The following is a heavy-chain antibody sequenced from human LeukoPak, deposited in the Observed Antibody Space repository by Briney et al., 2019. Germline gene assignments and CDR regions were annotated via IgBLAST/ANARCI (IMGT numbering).Heavy chain of an antibody. J-gene: IGHJ3*02. CDR1: GFTFSSYW. D-gene: IGHD3-22*01. V-gene: IGHV3-74*01. Sequence: PGRSLRLSCAASGFTFSSYWMHWVRQAPGKGLVWVSRINSDGSSTSYADSVKGRVTISRDNAKNTLYLQMNSLRAEDTAVYYCARQRSSSGYCLAIWGQGTMVTVSS. CDR3: ARQRSSSGYCLAI. CDR2: INSDGSST.